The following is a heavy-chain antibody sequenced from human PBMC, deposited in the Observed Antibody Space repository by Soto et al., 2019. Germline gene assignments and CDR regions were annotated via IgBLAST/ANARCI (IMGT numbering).Heavy chain of an antibody. Sequence: PSETLSLTCTVSGGSVTNSSYYWGWIRQSPGKGLEWIGSVYYRGRSYSKSSVKSRVTISVDTSKNQFSLNLNSVTASDTAVYFCVSQRTTVITPAYFHYRGPAALVTVS. CDR1: GGSVTNSSYY. J-gene: IGHJ4*02. CDR3: VSQRTTVITPAYFHY. CDR2: VYYRGRS. D-gene: IGHD4-4*01. V-gene: IGHV4-39*01.